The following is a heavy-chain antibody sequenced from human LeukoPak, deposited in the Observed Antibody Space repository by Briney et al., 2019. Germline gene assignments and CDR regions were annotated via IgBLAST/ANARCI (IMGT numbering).Heavy chain of an antibody. CDR2: IWYDASNK. J-gene: IGHJ4*02. Sequence: GRSLTLSCAASGFTFSSFGMHWVRQAPGKGMEWLAVIWYDASNKYYADSVKGRFTISRDNSKNTLYLQMNSLRDDDTAVYYCAREDAGGTYSFDYWGQGTLVTVSS. CDR3: AREDAGGTYSFDY. D-gene: IGHD1-26*01. CDR1: GFTFSSFG. V-gene: IGHV3-33*01.